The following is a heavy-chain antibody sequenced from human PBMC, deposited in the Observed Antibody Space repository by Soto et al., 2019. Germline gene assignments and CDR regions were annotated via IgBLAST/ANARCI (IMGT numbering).Heavy chain of an antibody. Sequence: QVQLVQSGAEVKKPGSSVKVSCKASGGTFSSYAISWVRQAPGQGLEWMGGIIPIFGTANYAQKFQGRVTITADESTSTAYMEPSSLSSEDTAVYYCARRPLTEDDGVSYFDYWGQGTLVTVSS. CDR2: IIPIFGTA. CDR1: GGTFSSYA. D-gene: IGHD3-9*01. CDR3: ARRPLTEDDGVSYFDY. V-gene: IGHV1-69*12. J-gene: IGHJ4*02.